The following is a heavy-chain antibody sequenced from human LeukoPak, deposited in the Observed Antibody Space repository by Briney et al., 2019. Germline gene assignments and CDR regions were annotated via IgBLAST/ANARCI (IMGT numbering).Heavy chain of an antibody. V-gene: IGHV4-34*01. CDR1: GGSFSSYY. D-gene: IGHD5-24*01. CDR3: ARGVTDGYSYFDY. CDR2: IYHDGNT. Sequence: SETLSLTCAVYGGSFSSYYWSWIRQPPGKGLEWIAEIYHDGNTNYNPSLKSRVTISVDTSNNHFSLKLSSVTAADTAVYYCARGVTDGYSYFDYWGQETLVTVSS. J-gene: IGHJ4*02.